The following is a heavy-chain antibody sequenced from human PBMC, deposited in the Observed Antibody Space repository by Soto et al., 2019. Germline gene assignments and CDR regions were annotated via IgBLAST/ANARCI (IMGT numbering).Heavy chain of an antibody. CDR2: IYHSGST. V-gene: IGHV4-30-2*01. J-gene: IGHJ5*02. CDR3: AMTESGTFDP. CDR1: GGSISSGGYS. D-gene: IGHD1-7*01. Sequence: SETLSLTCAVSGGSISSGGYSWSWIRQPPGKGLEWIGYIYHSGSTYYNPSLKSRVAISVDRSKNQFSLKLSSVTAADTAVYYCAMTESGTFDPWGQGTLVTVSS.